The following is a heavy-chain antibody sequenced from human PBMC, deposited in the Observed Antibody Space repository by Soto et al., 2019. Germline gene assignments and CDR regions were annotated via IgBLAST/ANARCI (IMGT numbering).Heavy chain of an antibody. CDR3: ARGKTMVRGAHTIRRYYYYGMDV. Sequence: PSETLSLTCTVSGGSISSYYWTWIRQPPGKRLEWIGYIKDSGNTNYNPSLKSRVTMSLDTSKNQFSLKVNSVTAADTAVYYCARGKTMVRGAHTIRRYYYYGMDVWGQGTTVTVSS. D-gene: IGHD3-10*01. CDR2: IKDSGNT. J-gene: IGHJ6*02. V-gene: IGHV4-59*01. CDR1: GGSISSYY.